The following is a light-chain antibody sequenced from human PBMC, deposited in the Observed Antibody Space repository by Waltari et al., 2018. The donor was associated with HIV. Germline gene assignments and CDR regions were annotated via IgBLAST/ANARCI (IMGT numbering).Light chain of an antibody. Sequence: QSVLTQPPSASGTPGQRVTISCSGASSNIGSNTVNWYQQFPGTAPKLLVFSNIKRPSGVPDRFSGPKSGTSASLAISGLQSEDEADYYCLAWDDSVTGPVFGGGTKLTVL. CDR1: SSNIGSNT. CDR3: LAWDDSVTGPV. J-gene: IGLJ3*02. V-gene: IGLV1-44*01. CDR2: SNI.